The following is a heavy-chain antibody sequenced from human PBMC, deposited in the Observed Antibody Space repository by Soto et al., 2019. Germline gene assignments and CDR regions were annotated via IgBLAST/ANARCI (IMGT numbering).Heavy chain of an antibody. CDR3: ARERITMVRGGFYYGMDV. CDR1: GGSFSGYY. D-gene: IGHD3-10*01. J-gene: IGHJ6*02. Sequence: PSETLSLTCAVYGGSFSGYYWSWIRQPPGKGLEWIGEINHSGSTNYNPSLKSRVTISVDTSKNQFSLKLSSVTAADTAVYYCARERITMVRGGFYYGMDVWGQGTTVTVS. CDR2: INHSGST. V-gene: IGHV4-34*01.